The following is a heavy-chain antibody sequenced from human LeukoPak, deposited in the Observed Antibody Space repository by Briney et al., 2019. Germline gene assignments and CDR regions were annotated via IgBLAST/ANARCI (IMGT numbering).Heavy chain of an antibody. CDR1: GYTLTELS. Sequence: GASVKVSCKASGYTLTELSMHWVRQAPGKGLEWMGGFDPEDGETIYAQKFQGRVTMTEDTSTDTAYMELSSLRSEDTAVYYCATGDGAVAAPLDYWGQGTLVTVSS. J-gene: IGHJ4*02. CDR3: ATGDGAVAAPLDY. V-gene: IGHV1-24*01. D-gene: IGHD6-19*01. CDR2: FDPEDGET.